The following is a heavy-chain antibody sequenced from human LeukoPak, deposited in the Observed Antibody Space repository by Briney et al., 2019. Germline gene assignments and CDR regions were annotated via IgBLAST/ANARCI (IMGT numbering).Heavy chain of an antibody. CDR3: ARDLELRSVRWLDP. Sequence: ASVKVSCKASGYTFTGYYMHWVRQAPGQGLEWMGWINPNSGGTNYAQKFQGRVTMTRDTSISTAYMELSRLRSDDTAVYYSARDLELRSVRWLDPWGQGTLVTVSS. D-gene: IGHD1-7*01. CDR2: INPNSGGT. V-gene: IGHV1-2*02. CDR1: GYTFTGYY. J-gene: IGHJ5*02.